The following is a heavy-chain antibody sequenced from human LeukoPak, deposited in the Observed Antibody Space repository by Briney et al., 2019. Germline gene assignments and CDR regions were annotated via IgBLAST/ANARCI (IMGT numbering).Heavy chain of an antibody. V-gene: IGHV1-46*01. D-gene: IGHD2-21*02. CDR1: GYTFTSHY. Sequence: ASVTVSCKASGYTFTSHYMHWVRQAPGQGLEWMGIINPSGGSTSYAQKFQGRVTMTRDTSTSTVYMELSSLRSEDTAVYYCARGGVVTEAFDIWGQGTMVTVSS. CDR3: ARGGVVTEAFDI. J-gene: IGHJ3*02. CDR2: INPSGGST.